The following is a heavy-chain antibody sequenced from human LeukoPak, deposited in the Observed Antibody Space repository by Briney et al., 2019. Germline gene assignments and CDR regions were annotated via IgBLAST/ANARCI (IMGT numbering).Heavy chain of an antibody. CDR1: GFTFSSYW. Sequence: GGSLRLSCAASGFTFSSYWMHWVRQAPGKGLVWVSRISSDGSSITYADSVKGRFTISRDNAKNTLYLQMNSLRAEDTAVYYCARAGYDAFDIWGQGTMVTVSS. D-gene: IGHD5-18*01. CDR3: ARAGYDAFDI. V-gene: IGHV3-74*01. J-gene: IGHJ3*02. CDR2: ISSDGSSI.